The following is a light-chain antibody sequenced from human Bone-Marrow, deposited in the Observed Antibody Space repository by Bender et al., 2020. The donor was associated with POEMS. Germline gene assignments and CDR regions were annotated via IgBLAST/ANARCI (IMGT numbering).Light chain of an antibody. Sequence: QSALTQPASLSGSPGQSITISCTGTSSDVGTYDLVSWYQHHPGKAPKLMIYDVYKRPSGVSHRFSGSKSGNTASLTISGLQAEDEAAYYCAVWDDSLNGWVFGGGTKLTVL. CDR3: AVWDDSLNGWV. J-gene: IGLJ3*02. V-gene: IGLV2-23*02. CDR2: DVY. CDR1: SSDVGTYDL.